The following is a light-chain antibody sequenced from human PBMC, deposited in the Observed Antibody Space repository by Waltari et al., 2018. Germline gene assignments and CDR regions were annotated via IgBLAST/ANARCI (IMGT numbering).Light chain of an antibody. J-gene: IGKJ4*01. CDR2: AAS. CDR3: LQHDSYPPT. Sequence: DIQLTQSPSSLSTSVGDTVPITCRASQGINNYLNWFQQKKSGKAPKLLIYAASTLETGVPSRFSGSGSGTEFTLTISSLQPEDFATYYCLQHDSYPPTFGGGTKVEIK. CDR1: QGINNY. V-gene: IGKV1-17*01.